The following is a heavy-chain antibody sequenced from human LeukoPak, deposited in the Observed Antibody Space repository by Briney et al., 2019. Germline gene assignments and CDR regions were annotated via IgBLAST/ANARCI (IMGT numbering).Heavy chain of an antibody. J-gene: IGHJ1*01. CDR3: AKVGVAVAGRPLYFQH. Sequence: PGGSLRLSCAASGFTFSSYAMSWVRQAPGKGLKWVSAISGSGGSTYYADSVKGRFTISRDNSKNTLYLQMNSLRAEDTAVYYCAKVGVAVAGRPLYFQHWGQGTLVTVSS. V-gene: IGHV3-23*01. CDR2: ISGSGGST. CDR1: GFTFSSYA. D-gene: IGHD6-19*01.